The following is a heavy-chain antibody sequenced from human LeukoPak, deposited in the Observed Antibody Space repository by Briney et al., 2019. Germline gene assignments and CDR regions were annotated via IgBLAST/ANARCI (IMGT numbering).Heavy chain of an antibody. CDR2: MNPNSGNT. D-gene: IGHD6-19*01. CDR3: ARGYSSGWYGWFDP. CDR1: GYTFTSYD. V-gene: IGHV1-8*01. Sequence: ASVKVSCKASGYTFTSYDINWVRQATGQGLEWMGWMNPNSGNTGYAQKFQGRVTTTRNTSITTAYMELSSLRSEDTAVYYCARGYSSGWYGWFDPWGQGTLVTVSS. J-gene: IGHJ5*02.